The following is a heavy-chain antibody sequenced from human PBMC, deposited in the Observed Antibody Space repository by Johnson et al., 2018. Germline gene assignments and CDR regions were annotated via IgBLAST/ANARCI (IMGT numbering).Heavy chain of an antibody. V-gene: IGHV4-61*02. CDR2: IYSSVTT. CDR3: ARESLTDAFEI. J-gene: IGHJ3*02. CDR1: GVSIISGGYH. D-gene: IGHD4/OR15-4a*01. Sequence: QVQLQESGPGLVKPSQTLSLTCTVSGVSIISGGYHWSWIRQSAGKGLEWIGRIYSSVTTNYNPSLSGRVTMSMDTSKNRFSLTLSSVTAAYTAVYYCARESLTDAFEIWGQGTMVTVSS.